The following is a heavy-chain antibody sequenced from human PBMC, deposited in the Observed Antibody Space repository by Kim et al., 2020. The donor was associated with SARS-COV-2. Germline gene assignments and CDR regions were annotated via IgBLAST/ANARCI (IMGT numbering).Heavy chain of an antibody. CDR3: ARGEGYYCGSYGYYFDP. CDR1: GDSISSDDYY. J-gene: IGHJ5*02. CDR2: MSYRGIT. V-gene: IGHV4-31*03. Sequence: SETLSLTCTVSGDSISSDDYYCSWIRQHPGKGLEWIGYMSYRGITRYNPSLKSRVSISVDTSTNQFSLKMTSMTAADTAVYYCARGEGYYCGSYGYYFDPWGQGTLVTVSS. D-gene: IGHD3-22*01.